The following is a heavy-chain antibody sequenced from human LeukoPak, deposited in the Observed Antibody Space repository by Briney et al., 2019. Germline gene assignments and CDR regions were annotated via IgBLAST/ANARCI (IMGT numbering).Heavy chain of an antibody. CDR3: ATFMARGGILGYRDNWFDP. Sequence: ASVKVSCKVSGYTLTELSMHWVRQAPGKGREWMGGFDPEDGETIYAQKFQGRVTMTEDTSTDTAYMELSSLRSEDTAVYYCATFMARGGILGYRDNWFDPWGQGTLVTVSS. J-gene: IGHJ5*02. V-gene: IGHV1-24*01. CDR1: GYTLTELS. CDR2: FDPEDGET. D-gene: IGHD5-18*01.